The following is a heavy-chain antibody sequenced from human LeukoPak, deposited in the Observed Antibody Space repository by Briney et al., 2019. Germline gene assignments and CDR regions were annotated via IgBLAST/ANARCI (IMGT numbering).Heavy chain of an antibody. CDR3: ARGNDCSYSSCERRWFDP. CDR1: GGSISTYY. Sequence: SETLSLTCTVSGGSISTYYCSWIRQPPGKGLEWIGNIYYSGSTNYSRSLKSRVTISVDTSKNQFSLKLSSVTAADTAVYYCARGNDCSYSSCERRWFDPWGQGTLVTVSS. D-gene: IGHD2-2*01. CDR2: IYYSGST. V-gene: IGHV4-59*08. J-gene: IGHJ5*02.